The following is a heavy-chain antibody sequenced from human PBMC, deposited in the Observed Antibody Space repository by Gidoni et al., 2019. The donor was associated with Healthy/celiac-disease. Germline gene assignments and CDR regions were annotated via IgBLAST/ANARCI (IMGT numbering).Heavy chain of an antibody. Sequence: QVQLQESGPGLVTPSETLSLPCTVSGGSISSYYWSWIRQPPGKGLEWIGYIYYSGSTNYNPSRKSRVTISVDTSKNQFSRKLSSVTAADTAVYYCARGGYSSFAPTLGLFDYWGQGTLVTVSS. D-gene: IGHD5-18*01. CDR3: ARGGYSSFAPTLGLFDY. V-gene: IGHV4-59*08. CDR2: IYYSGST. J-gene: IGHJ4*02. CDR1: GGSISSYY.